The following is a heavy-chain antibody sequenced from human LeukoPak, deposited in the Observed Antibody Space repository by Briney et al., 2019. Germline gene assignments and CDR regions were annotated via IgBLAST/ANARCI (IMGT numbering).Heavy chain of an antibody. CDR2: IRYDGSNK. Sequence: GGALRLSCAASGFTFSSYGMHWGRQAPGKGLEWVAFIRYDGSNKYYADSVKGRFTISRDNSKNTHYLQMNSLRAEDTAVYYCARAFGTGVDYWGQGTLVTVSS. J-gene: IGHJ4*02. CDR1: GFTFSSYG. D-gene: IGHD3-10*01. CDR3: ARAFGTGVDY. V-gene: IGHV3-30*02.